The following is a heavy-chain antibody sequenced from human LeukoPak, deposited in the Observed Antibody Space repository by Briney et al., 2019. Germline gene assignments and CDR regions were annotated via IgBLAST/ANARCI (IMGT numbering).Heavy chain of an antibody. CDR2: ISSSGST. D-gene: IGHD3-10*01. J-gene: IGHJ4*02. CDR3: ARDNNYYGSGSYHDY. Sequence: PSQTLSLTCTVSGDSISSGDYYWSWIRQPAGKGLEWIGRISSSGSTNYNPSLKSRVTISVDTSKNHFSLNLTSVTAADTAVYYCARDNNYYGSGSYHDYWGQGTLVTVSS. CDR1: GDSISSGDYY. V-gene: IGHV4-61*02.